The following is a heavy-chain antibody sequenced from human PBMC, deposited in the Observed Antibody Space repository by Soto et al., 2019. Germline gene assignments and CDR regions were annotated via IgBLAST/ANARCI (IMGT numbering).Heavy chain of an antibody. CDR2: IIPKLGSA. CDR3: ARGGDGYNFGAGY. D-gene: IGHD2-21*01. V-gene: IGHV1-69*01. Sequence: QVQLVQSGAEVKEPGSSVKVSCKASGGGNLRDYRTTWVRRAPGQGLEWMGGIIPKLGSANHAQNFQGRVTITADESTSTVYMERRSLRSDETAVDYGARGGDGYNFGAGYGGRGTPVTVSS. J-gene: IGHJ4*02. CDR1: GGGNLRDYR.